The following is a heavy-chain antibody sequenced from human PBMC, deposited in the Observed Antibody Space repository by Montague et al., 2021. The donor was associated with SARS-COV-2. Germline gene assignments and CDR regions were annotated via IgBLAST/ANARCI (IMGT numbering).Heavy chain of an antibody. CDR2: IDHTGRS. CDR3: ARGLVWGATTGLDI. Sequence: SETLSLTCAVSGDSFSDYDWTLIRRPPPQGLEWLGEIDHTGRSNSNPTLTSRVTLSLDTSKNQFSLKLTSVTAADTAVYFCARGLVWGATTGLDIWGQGTMVTVSS. J-gene: IGHJ3*02. D-gene: IGHD1-26*01. CDR1: GDSFSDYD. V-gene: IGHV4-34*01.